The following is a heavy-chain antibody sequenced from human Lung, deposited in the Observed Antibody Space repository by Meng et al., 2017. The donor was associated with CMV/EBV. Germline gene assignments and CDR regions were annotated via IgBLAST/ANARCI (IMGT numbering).Heavy chain of an antibody. CDR3: ARGGMGLDY. V-gene: IGHV6-1*02. J-gene: IGHJ4*02. CDR2: TYYRSKWYN. CDR1: GDSVSSNSAS. Sequence: HQSAPRMATPSQTLSLTCAIAGDSVSSNSASLNWITQSPPRCLEWLGRTYYRSKWYNDYAVSVKSRITINPDTSKNQFSLQLNSVTPEDTAVYYCARGGMGLDYWGQGTLVTVSS. D-gene: IGHD3-16*01.